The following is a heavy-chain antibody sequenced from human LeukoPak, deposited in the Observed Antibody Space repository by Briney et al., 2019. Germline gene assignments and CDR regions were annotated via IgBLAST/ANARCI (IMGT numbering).Heavy chain of an antibody. CDR2: IYYSGST. Sequence: SETLSLTCTVSGGSISSYYWSWIRQPPGKGLEWLGYIYYSGSTNYNPSLKSRDTISVDTSKNQFSLKLSSVTAADTAVYYCARGLAAAGTSRHYFGYWGQGTLVTVSS. V-gene: IGHV4-59*01. CDR3: ARGLAAAGTSRHYFGY. J-gene: IGHJ4*02. D-gene: IGHD6-13*01. CDR1: GGSISSYY.